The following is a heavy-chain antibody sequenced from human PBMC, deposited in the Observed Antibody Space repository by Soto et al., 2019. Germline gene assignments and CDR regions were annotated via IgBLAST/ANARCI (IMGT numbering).Heavy chain of an antibody. Sequence: QVQLVESGGGVVQPGRSQRLSCAASGFTFSSYGMHWVRQAPGKGLEWVAVISYDGSNKYYADSVKGRFTISRDNSKNTLYLQMNSLRAEDTAVYYCAKDKRGLDYWGQGTLVTVSS. D-gene: IGHD3-10*01. CDR2: ISYDGSNK. CDR3: AKDKRGLDY. CDR1: GFTFSSYG. J-gene: IGHJ4*02. V-gene: IGHV3-30*18.